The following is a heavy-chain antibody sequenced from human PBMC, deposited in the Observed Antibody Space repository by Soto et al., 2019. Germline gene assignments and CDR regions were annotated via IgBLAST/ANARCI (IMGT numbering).Heavy chain of an antibody. D-gene: IGHD2-2*02. V-gene: IGHV3-30-3*01. CDR2: ISYDGSNK. Sequence: SLRLCCAACRFTFNISAMPVVRQAPGKGLEWVAVISYDGSNKYYADSVKGRFTISRDNSKNTLYLQMNSLRAEDTAVYYCAREGCSSTSCYNDAFDIWGEGTMVTVSS. J-gene: IGHJ3*02. CDR1: RFTFNISA. CDR3: AREGCSSTSCYNDAFDI.